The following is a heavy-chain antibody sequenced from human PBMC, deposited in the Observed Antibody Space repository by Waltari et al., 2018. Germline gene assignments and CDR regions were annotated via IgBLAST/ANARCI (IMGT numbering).Heavy chain of an antibody. V-gene: IGHV3-23*01. Sequence: EVQLLESGGGLVQPGESLRLSCAASGFTFNNYDMTWVRQAPGKGLEWVSISSGGGGSTHYADSVKGRFTISRDNSKNTLELQMNSLRAEDTAVYSCAKQQQLSDWGQGTLVTVSS. CDR3: AKQQQLSD. J-gene: IGHJ4*02. D-gene: IGHD6-13*01. CDR2: SSGGGGST. CDR1: GFTFNNYD.